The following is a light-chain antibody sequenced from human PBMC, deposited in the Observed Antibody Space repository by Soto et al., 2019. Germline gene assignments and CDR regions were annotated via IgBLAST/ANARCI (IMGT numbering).Light chain of an antibody. V-gene: IGLV2-14*01. CDR2: DVS. CDR3: SSYTSSSTGVV. CDR1: SSDVGGYNY. J-gene: IGLJ2*01. Sequence: SALTQPASVSGSPGQSITISCTGTSSDVGGYNYVSWYQQHPGKAPKLMIYDVSNRPSGVSNRFSGSKSGNTASLTISGLQAEAEADYYCSSYTSSSTGVVFGGGTKLTVL.